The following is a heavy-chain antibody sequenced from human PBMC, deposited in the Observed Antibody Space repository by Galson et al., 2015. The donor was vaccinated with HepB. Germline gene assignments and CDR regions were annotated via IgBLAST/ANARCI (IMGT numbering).Heavy chain of an antibody. CDR3: AKDRPPYYDSSYGMDV. CDR1: GFTFSSYA. V-gene: IGHV3-23*01. D-gene: IGHD3-3*01. CDR2: ISGGGGST. J-gene: IGHJ6*02. Sequence: SLRLSCAASGFTFSSYAMSWVRQAPGKGLEWVSAISGGGGSTYYADSVKGRFTISRDNSKNTLYLQMNSLRAEDTAVYYCAKDRPPYYDSSYGMDVWGQGTTVTVSS.